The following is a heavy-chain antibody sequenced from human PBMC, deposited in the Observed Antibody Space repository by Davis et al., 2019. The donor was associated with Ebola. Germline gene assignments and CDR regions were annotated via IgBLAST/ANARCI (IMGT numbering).Heavy chain of an antibody. V-gene: IGHV1-18*04. J-gene: IGHJ3*02. D-gene: IGHD1-26*01. CDR2: ISAYNGNT. CDR1: GYTFTGYY. Sequence: ASVKVSCKASGYTFTGYYMHWVRQAPGQGLEWMGWISAYNGNTNYAQILQGRVTMTTDTSTGTAYMELRSLRSDDTAVYFCARTSIVGTTTTASDIWGQGTMVTVSS. CDR3: ARTSIVGTTTTASDI.